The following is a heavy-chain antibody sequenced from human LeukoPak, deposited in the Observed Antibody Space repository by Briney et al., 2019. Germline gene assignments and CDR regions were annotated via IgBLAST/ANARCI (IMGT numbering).Heavy chain of an antibody. Sequence: SETLSLTCTVSGGSISNYYWNWMRQSPGKGLEWIGYTHYSGNTNYNPSLKSRVTISIDTSKNQFSLKLSSVTAADTAVYYCARAKTYYYDSSGYLTSWAFDYWGQGTLVTVSS. CDR2: THYSGNT. CDR1: GGSISNYY. CDR3: ARAKTYYYDSSGYLTSWAFDY. J-gene: IGHJ4*02. V-gene: IGHV4-59*01. D-gene: IGHD3-22*01.